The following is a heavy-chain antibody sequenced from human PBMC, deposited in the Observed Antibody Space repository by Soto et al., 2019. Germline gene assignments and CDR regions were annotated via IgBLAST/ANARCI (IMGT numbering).Heavy chain of an antibody. CDR1: GCTFTSYG. CDR3: ARVGGTTPALDY. CDR2: ISAYQGNT. V-gene: IGHV1-18*01. Sequence: QVQLVQSGAEVKKPGASVKVSCKASGCTFTSYGISWVRQAPGQGLEGLGWISAYQGNTNSAQKRQGRVTMTTDTSTSTAYMELRSMRSDDTAVYYCARVGGTTPALDYWGQGTLVTVSS. J-gene: IGHJ4*02.